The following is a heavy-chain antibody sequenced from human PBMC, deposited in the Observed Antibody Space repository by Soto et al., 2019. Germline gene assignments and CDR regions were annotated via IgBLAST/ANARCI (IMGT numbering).Heavy chain of an antibody. CDR1: GFTFRSFT. J-gene: IGHJ5*02. Sequence: GGSLRLSCAAYGFTFRSFTMNWVRQAPGKGLEWVSTISSNSAYIYYTDALRGRFTISRDNAKNSLHLQMNSLRAEDTAVYYCTRDASRDSSARGWFDPWGPGTLVTVSS. V-gene: IGHV3-21*01. D-gene: IGHD6-13*01. CDR2: ISSNSAYI. CDR3: TRDASRDSSARGWFDP.